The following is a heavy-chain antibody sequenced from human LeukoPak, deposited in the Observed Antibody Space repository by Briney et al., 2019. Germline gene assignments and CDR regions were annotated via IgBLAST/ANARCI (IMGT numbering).Heavy chain of an antibody. J-gene: IGHJ4*02. V-gene: IGHV3-11*04. CDR1: GFTFSDYY. D-gene: IGHD2-21*01. Sequence: GGSLRLSCAASGFTFSDYYMSWIRQAPGKGLEWVAYISSSGNTRYYADSVKGRFTISRDNAKNSLYLQMNSLRAEDTAVYYFAWGGIAAFDSWGQGTLVTVSS. CDR3: AWGGIAAFDS. CDR2: ISSSGNTR.